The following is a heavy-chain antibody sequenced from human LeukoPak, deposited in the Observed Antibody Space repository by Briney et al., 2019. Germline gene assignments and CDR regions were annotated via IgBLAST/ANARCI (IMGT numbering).Heavy chain of an antibody. CDR1: GFTFTSSA. V-gene: IGHV1-58*02. CDR2: IVVGSGNT. CDR3: AREPPFSIAAADVAPEEDYFDY. J-gene: IGHJ4*02. D-gene: IGHD6-13*01. Sequence: ASVKVSCXASGFTFTSSAMQWVRQARGQRLEWIGWIVVGSGNTNYAQKFQVRVTITRDMSTSTAYMELSSLRSEDTAVYYCAREPPFSIAAADVAPEEDYFDYWGQGTLVTVSS.